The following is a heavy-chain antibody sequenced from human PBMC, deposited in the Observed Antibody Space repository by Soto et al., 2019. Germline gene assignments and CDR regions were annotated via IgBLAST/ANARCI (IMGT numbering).Heavy chain of an antibody. D-gene: IGHD6-19*01. CDR3: ARDRSGIAVAESGLDY. Sequence: QVQLVQSGAEVKKPGSSVKVSSKASGGTFSSYAIRWVRQAPGQGLEWMGGIIPIFGTANYAQKFQGRVTITADESTSIAYMELSSLRSEDTAVYYCARDRSGIAVAESGLDYWGQGTLVTVSS. V-gene: IGHV1-69*12. CDR1: GGTFSSYA. J-gene: IGHJ4*02. CDR2: IIPIFGTA.